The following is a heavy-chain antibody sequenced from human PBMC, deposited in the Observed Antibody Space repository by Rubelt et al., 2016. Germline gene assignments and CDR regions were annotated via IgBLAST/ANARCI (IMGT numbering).Heavy chain of an antibody. CDR2: INHSGGT. V-gene: IGHV4-38-2*02. CDR3: GRSPPSSSSDPDY. J-gene: IGHJ4*02. CDR1: GYSISSGYY. Sequence: QVQLQESGPGLVKPSETLSLTCTVSGYSISSGYYWGWIRQPPGKGLEWIGEINHSGGTYYNPSLKSRVTISVDTSKNQFSLKLSSVTASDTAVYYCGRSPPSSSSDPDYWGQGTLVTVSS. D-gene: IGHD6-6*01.